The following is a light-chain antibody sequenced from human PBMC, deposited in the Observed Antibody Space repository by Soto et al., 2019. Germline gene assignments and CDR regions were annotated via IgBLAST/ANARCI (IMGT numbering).Light chain of an antibody. V-gene: IGKV3D-20*02. Sequence: EIVLTQSPGTLSLSXGXXATLSXXASQSISSSYFAWXXXXXGRXXXXLVYGVSSRATGIPARFSGSGSGTDFTLTISSLEPEDFGVFYCQQRFDWPKVTFGQGTHWRL. CDR1: QSISSSY. CDR3: QQRFDWPKVT. J-gene: IGKJ5*01. CDR2: GVS.